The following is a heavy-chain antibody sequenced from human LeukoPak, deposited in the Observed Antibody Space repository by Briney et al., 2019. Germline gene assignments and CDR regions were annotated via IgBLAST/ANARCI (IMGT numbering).Heavy chain of an antibody. Sequence: VASVKVSCKASGYTFTSYDINWGRQATRQGREWMGWMNRNSGNTGYAQKFQCRVTLTSNPSISTAYMELSSLRSEDTAVYYCARAKSRITIFGAVKRGSAPFVPWGQGTLGTVSS. CDR2: MNRNSGNT. D-gene: IGHD3-3*01. CDR3: ARAKSRITIFGAVKRGSAPFVP. V-gene: IGHV1-8*03. CDR1: GYTFTSYD. J-gene: IGHJ5*02.